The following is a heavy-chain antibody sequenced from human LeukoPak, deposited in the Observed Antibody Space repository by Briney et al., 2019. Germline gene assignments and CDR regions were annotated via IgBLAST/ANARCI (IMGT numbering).Heavy chain of an antibody. V-gene: IGHV4-34*01. CDR1: GGSFSGYY. J-gene: IGHJ1*01. CDR3: ARHKPAGLAEYFQH. CDR2: INHSGST. Sequence: SETLSLTCAVYGGSFSGYYWSWIRQPPGKGLEWIGEINHSGSTNYNPSLKSRVTISVDTSKNQFSLKLSSVTAADTAVYYCARHKPAGLAEYFQHWGQGTLVTVSS. D-gene: IGHD2-2*01.